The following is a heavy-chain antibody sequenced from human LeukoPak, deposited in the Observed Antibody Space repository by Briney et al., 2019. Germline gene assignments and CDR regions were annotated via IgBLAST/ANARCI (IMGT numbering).Heavy chain of an antibody. Sequence: ASVKVSCKASGYTFTSYDINWVRQATGQGLEWMGWMNPNSGNTGYAQKFQGRVTMTRNTSISTAYMERSSLRAEDTAVYYSARYVDTAMVSDYWGGGTLDTVCS. CDR2: MNPNSGNT. J-gene: IGHJ4*02. CDR3: ARYVDTAMVSDY. CDR1: GYTFTSYD. D-gene: IGHD5-18*01. V-gene: IGHV1-8*01.